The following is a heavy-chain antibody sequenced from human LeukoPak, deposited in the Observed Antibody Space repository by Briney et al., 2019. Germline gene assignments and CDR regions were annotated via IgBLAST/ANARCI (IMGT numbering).Heavy chain of an antibody. CDR2: ISAYNGNT. V-gene: IGHV1-18*04. CDR1: GYTFTSYG. CDR3: ASAYGDY. D-gene: IGHD4-17*01. Sequence: ASVKVSCKASGYTFTSYGISSVRQAPGQGLEGMGWISAYNGNTNYAQKPQDRVTMTTDTSTSTGYMERRSLRSDNTAVYYCASAYGDYWGEGTLVTVSS. J-gene: IGHJ4*02.